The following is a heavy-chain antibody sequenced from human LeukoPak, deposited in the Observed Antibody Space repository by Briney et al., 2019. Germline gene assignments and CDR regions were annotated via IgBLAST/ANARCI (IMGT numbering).Heavy chain of an antibody. CDR1: GFTFSSHW. D-gene: IGHD2-21*01. J-gene: IGHJ3*02. V-gene: IGHV3-7*04. CDR2: ITKDGSPP. Sequence: PGGSLRLSCATSGFTFSSHWMNWVRQAPGKGLEWVANITKDGSPPFSIDSVKGRFTTSRDDAKNSLFLQMSGRRAEDTAIYYCTRGVKYDGWGCAFDIWGRGTMVTVSS. CDR3: TRGVKYDGWGCAFDI.